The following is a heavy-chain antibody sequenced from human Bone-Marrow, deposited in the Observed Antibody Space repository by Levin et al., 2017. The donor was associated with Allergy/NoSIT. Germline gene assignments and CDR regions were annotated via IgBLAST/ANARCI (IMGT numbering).Heavy chain of an antibody. J-gene: IGHJ4*02. Sequence: ASVKVSCKASGYSVTSFFMHWVRQAPGQGLEWMGYIDPSDGNTRTAQKFQGRLTMTRDTTTSTVYMELSRLRSNDTAVYYCARDRTTVTTNYLDYWGQGTLVTVSS. D-gene: IGHD4-17*01. CDR1: GYSVTSFF. CDR2: IDPSDGNT. V-gene: IGHV1-46*01. CDR3: ARDRTTVTTNYLDY.